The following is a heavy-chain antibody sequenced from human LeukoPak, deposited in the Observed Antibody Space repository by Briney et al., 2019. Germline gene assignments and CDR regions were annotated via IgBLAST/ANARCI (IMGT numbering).Heavy chain of an antibody. CDR3: ARHPVDEWELLLFDY. CDR2: IYYSGST. J-gene: IGHJ4*02. Sequence: PSEPRSPTGTVPGASLTSSRYYWGWIRQPPGKGREGTGSIYYSGSTYYNPSLTSRLTISLDPSKHHFCLEPSSLPAAHTSVYYRARHPVDEWELLLFDYWGQGTLVTVSS. CDR1: GASLTSSRYY. V-gene: IGHV4-39*01. D-gene: IGHD1-26*01.